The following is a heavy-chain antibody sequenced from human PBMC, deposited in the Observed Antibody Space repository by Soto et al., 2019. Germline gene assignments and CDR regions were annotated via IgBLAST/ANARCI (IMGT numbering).Heavy chain of an antibody. J-gene: IGHJ4*02. CDR2: IYHSGST. V-gene: IGHV4-30-2*01. CDR1: GGSISSGGYS. D-gene: IGHD5-12*01. CDR3: AAGGGLPRYY. Sequence: QLQLQESGSGLVKPSQTLSLTCAVSGGSISSGGYSGSWIRQPPGKGLEWIGYIYHSGSTYYNPSLKSRVTISVDTSKNQFSLKLSSVTAADTAVYYWAAGGGLPRYYWGQGTLVTVSS.